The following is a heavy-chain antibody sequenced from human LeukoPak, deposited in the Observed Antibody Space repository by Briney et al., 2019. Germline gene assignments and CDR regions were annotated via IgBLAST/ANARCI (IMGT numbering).Heavy chain of an antibody. Sequence: SGGSLRLSCAASGFTFSSYAMSWVRQAPGKGLEWVSAISGSGGSTYYADSVKGRFTISRDNSKNTLYLQMNSLRAEDTAVYYCAKDGGGRITIFGVVIYYFDYWGQGTLVTVSS. V-gene: IGHV3-23*01. D-gene: IGHD3-3*01. CDR1: GFTFSSYA. CDR2: ISGSGGST. J-gene: IGHJ4*02. CDR3: AKDGGGRITIFGVVIYYFDY.